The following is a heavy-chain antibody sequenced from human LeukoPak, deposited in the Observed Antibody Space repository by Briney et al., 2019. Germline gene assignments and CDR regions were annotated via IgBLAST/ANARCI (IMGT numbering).Heavy chain of an antibody. Sequence: PSETLSLTCTVSGGSISIGDYYWSWIRQPPGKGLEWIGYIYYSGSTYYNPSLKSRVTISVDTSKNQFSLKLSSVTAADTAVYYCARVMDSGSYSLGYWGQGTLVTVSS. D-gene: IGHD1-26*01. CDR2: IYYSGST. V-gene: IGHV4-30-4*02. CDR3: ARVMDSGSYSLGY. J-gene: IGHJ4*02. CDR1: GGSISIGDYY.